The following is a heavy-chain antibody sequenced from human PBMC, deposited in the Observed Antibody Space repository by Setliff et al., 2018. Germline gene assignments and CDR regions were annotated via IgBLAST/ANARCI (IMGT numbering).Heavy chain of an antibody. CDR2: ISAYNGNT. Sequence: ASVKVSCKASGYTFTSYGISWVRQAPGQGLEWMGWISAYNGNTNYAQKLQGRVTMTTDTSTSTAYMELRSLRSDDTAVYYCARVRLVATTNYYYYYYMGVWGKGTTVTVSS. CDR1: GYTFTSYG. J-gene: IGHJ6*03. CDR3: ARVRLVATTNYYYYYYMGV. V-gene: IGHV1-18*01. D-gene: IGHD5-12*01.